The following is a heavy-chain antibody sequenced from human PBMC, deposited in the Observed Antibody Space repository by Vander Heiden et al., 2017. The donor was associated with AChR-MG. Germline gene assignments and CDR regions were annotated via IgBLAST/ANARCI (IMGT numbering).Heavy chain of an antibody. D-gene: IGHD6-6*01. J-gene: IGHJ3*02. V-gene: IGHV3-21*01. CDR3: AREVKQLVRTHDAFDM. CDR2: ISSSSTYI. CDR1: GFTFGSYT. Sequence: EVQLVESGGGLVKPGESLRLSCSASGFTFGSYTMNWVRQAPGKGLEWVSFISSSSTYINYADSVKGRFTISRDNAKNSLYLQMNSLRAEDTAVYYCAREVKQLVRTHDAFDMWGQGTMVTVSS.